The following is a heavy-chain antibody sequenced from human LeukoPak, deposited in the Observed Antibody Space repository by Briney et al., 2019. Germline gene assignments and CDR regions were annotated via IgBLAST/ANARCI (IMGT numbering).Heavy chain of an antibody. J-gene: IGHJ5*02. V-gene: IGHV3-7*04. Sequence: GGSLRLSCAASGFRFSSYWMSWVRQAPGKGLEWVANIKQDGSEKYYVDSVKGRFTISRDNAKNSLYLQMNSLRAEDTAVYYCARDDVYPNPWGQGTLVTVSS. CDR3: ARDDVYPNP. CDR1: GFRFSSYW. CDR2: IKQDGSEK. D-gene: IGHD2-2*02.